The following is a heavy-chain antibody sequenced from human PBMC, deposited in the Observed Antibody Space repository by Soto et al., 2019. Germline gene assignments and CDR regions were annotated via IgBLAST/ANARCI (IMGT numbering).Heavy chain of an antibody. D-gene: IGHD4-17*01. CDR2: IGRSGGYI. V-gene: IGHV3-21*01. J-gene: IGHJ2*01. Sequence: EVQLVESGGGLVKPGGSLRLSCAVSGFTFSNYNMNWVRQAPGKGLEWVSSIGRSGGYIYYADSVKGRFTISRDNGKNSLFLQMTSLRAEDTAVYYCARGDHGGTAHWYLDLWGRGTLVTVSS. CDR3: ARGDHGGTAHWYLDL. CDR1: GFTFSNYN.